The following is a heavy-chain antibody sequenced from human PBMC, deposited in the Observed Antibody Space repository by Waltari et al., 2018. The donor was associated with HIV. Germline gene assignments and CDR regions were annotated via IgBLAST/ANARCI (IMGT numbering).Heavy chain of an antibody. CDR2: IIPIFGTA. Sequence: QVQLVQSGAAVKKPGPAVKVSCKAPGGTSSGYAIRWVRQAPGQGLEWMGGIIPIFGTANYAQKFQGRVTITADESTSTAYMELSSLRSEDTAVYYCARAIVVVVAATNYYGMDVWGQGTTVTVSS. J-gene: IGHJ6*02. CDR3: ARAIVVVVAATNYYGMDV. CDR1: GGTSSGYA. D-gene: IGHD2-15*01. V-gene: IGHV1-69*01.